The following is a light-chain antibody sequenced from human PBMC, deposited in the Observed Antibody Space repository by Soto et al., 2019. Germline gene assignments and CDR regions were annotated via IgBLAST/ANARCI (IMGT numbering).Light chain of an antibody. V-gene: IGKV3-20*01. J-gene: IGKJ1*01. CDR2: GAS. CDR1: QTISSF. Sequence: EIVLTQSPGTLSLSPGEGATLSCRASQTISSFLVWYQQKRGQAPRLLIHGASNRATGIPDRFSGSGSGTDFTLTITRLEPEDFAVYYCQQYGGSPRTFGQGTKVEVK. CDR3: QQYGGSPRT.